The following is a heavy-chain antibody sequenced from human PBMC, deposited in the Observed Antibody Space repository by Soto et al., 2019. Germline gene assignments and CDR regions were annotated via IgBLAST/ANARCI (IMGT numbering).Heavy chain of an antibody. D-gene: IGHD2-8*01. J-gene: IGHJ6*02. CDR2: ISGYNGDT. CDR1: GYTFTRYG. Sequence: ASVKVSCKASGYTFTRYGISWVRQAPGQGLEWMGWISGYNGDTNYAQKFQDRVSMTIDTSTGTAYMELRSLTSDDTAIYYCAKNGQPPYYYYGLDVWGQGPRSPSP. CDR3: AKNGQPPYYYYGLDV. V-gene: IGHV1-18*01.